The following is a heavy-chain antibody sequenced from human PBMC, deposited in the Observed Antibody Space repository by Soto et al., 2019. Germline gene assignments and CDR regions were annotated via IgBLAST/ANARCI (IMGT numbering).Heavy chain of an antibody. CDR2: INHSGST. Sequence: PSETLCLTCAVYGGSFSGYYWTWIRQPPGTGLEWIGEINHSGSTNYNPSLKSRVTISVDTSKDQFSLKLTSVTAADTAVYYCARDKITGLCDYWGQGTLVTVS. V-gene: IGHV4-34*01. D-gene: IGHD2-8*02. CDR3: ARDKITGLCDY. CDR1: GGSFSGYY. J-gene: IGHJ4*02.